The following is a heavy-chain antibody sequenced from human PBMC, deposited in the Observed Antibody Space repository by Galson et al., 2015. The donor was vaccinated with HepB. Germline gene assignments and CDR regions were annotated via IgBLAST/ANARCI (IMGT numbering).Heavy chain of an antibody. CDR3: ARDNSLYYDSSGYFRY. Sequence: SVKVSCKASGYTFTSYYMHWVRQAPGQGLEWMGIINPSGGSTSYAQKFQGRVTMTRDTSTSTVYMELSSLRSEDAAVYYCARDNSLYYDSSGYFRYWGQGTLVTVSS. D-gene: IGHD3-22*01. CDR1: GYTFTSYY. CDR2: INPSGGST. J-gene: IGHJ4*02. V-gene: IGHV1-46*01.